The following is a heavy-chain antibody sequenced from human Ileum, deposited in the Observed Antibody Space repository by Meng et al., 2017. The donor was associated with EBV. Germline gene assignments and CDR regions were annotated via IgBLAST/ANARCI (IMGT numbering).Heavy chain of an antibody. Sequence: RQGAAPVLVAPSGTLSRTCSVSGDSISNKHWWSWVRQSPGKGLEWIGEIHHTRGPNYNPSLKSRVIISVDKSNNHFSLRLSAVTAADXAVYYCASNGAFSLDHWGQGTLVTVSS. CDR1: GDSISNKHW. J-gene: IGHJ4*02. CDR2: IHHTRGP. V-gene: IGHV4-4*02. CDR3: ASNGAFSLDH. D-gene: IGHD2-8*01.